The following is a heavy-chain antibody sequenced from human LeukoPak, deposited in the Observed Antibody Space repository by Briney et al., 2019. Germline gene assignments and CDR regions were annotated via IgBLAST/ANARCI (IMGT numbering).Heavy chain of an antibody. CDR3: ARAVSFCSIYRGAFDI. CDR1: GFPFSSYW. J-gene: IGHJ3*02. CDR2: INWNGGRI. D-gene: IGHD2-2*01. V-gene: IGHV3-20*04. Sequence: GVPLRLPCAASGFPFSSYWMSWVRQAPGKGLEWVSGINWNGGRIVYADSVKGRFTISRDNAKNSLYLQMNSLRAEDTALYYCARAVSFCSIYRGAFDIWGQGTMVTVSS.